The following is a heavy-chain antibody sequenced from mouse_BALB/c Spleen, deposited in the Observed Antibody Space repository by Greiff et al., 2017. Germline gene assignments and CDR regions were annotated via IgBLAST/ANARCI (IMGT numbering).Heavy chain of an antibody. Sequence: QVQLQQSGPGLVAPSQSLSITCTVSGFSLTSYGVHWVRQPPGKGLEWLGVIWAGGSTNYNSALMSRLSISKDNSKSQVFLKMNSLQTDDTAMYYCARGNYYGYGYAMDYWGQGTSVTVSS. V-gene: IGHV2-9*02. D-gene: IGHD1-2*01. CDR3: ARGNYYGYGYAMDY. CDR2: IWAGGST. J-gene: IGHJ4*01. CDR1: GFSLTSYG.